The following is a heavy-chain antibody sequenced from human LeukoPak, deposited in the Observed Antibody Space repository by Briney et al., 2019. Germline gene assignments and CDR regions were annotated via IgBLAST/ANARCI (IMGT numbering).Heavy chain of an antibody. CDR3: ARGHGILRYSSSSWIDP. Sequence: SETLSLTCTVSGGSFSGYYWSWIRQPPGKGLEWIGEINHSGSTNYNPSLKSRATISVDTSKNQFSLKLSSVTAADTAVYYCARGHGILRYSSSSWIDPWGQGTLVTVSS. CDR2: INHSGST. D-gene: IGHD6-6*01. V-gene: IGHV4-34*01. J-gene: IGHJ5*02. CDR1: GGSFSGYY.